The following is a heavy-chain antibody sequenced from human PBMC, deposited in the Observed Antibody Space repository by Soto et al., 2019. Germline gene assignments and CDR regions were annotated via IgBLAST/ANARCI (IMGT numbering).Heavy chain of an antibody. CDR2: IYPGDADI. V-gene: IGHV5-51*01. Sequence: GESLKISCKVSGYSFTSNAIAWVRQVPGKVLEWMGLIYPGDADIRYSPSFEGRATISADKSISTAYLQLGSLKASDSAMYYCARSQALDYWGQGXLVTVYS. CDR3: ARSQALDY. CDR1: GYSFTSNA. J-gene: IGHJ4*02.